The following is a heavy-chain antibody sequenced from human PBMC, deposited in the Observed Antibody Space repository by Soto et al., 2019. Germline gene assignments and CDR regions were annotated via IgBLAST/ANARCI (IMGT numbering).Heavy chain of an antibody. CDR1: GFSFSTSE. J-gene: IGHJ3*02. V-gene: IGHV3-48*03. CDR2: ISKSSVTT. D-gene: IGHD3-16*01. Sequence: EVQLVESGGGLVQPGGSLRLSCAASGFSFSTSEMNWVRQAPGKGLEWISYISKSSVTTHYADSVKGRFTISRDNANNSLFLEMNSLSVEDTALYYCAPRKFGSFNIAAFEIWGQGTMVTVSS. CDR3: APRKFGSFNIAAFEI.